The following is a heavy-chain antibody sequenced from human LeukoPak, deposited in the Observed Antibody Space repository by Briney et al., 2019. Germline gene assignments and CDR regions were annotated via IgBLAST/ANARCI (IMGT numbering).Heavy chain of an antibody. J-gene: IGHJ6*03. CDR1: GFTFSSYG. Sequence: PGGSLRLSCAASGFTFSSYGMHWVRQAPGKGLEWVAVISYDGSNKYYADSVKGRFTISRDNSKNTLYLQMNSLRAEDTAVYYCARGGYYYYYMDVWGKGTTVTVSS. CDR3: ARGGYYYYYMDV. CDR2: ISYDGSNK. V-gene: IGHV3-30*06.